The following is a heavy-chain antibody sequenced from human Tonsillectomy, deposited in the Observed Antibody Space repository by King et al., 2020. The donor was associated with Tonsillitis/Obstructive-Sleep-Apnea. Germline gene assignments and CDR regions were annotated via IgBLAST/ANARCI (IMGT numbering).Heavy chain of an antibody. Sequence: VQLVESGGGLVKPGGSLRLSCAASGFTFSSYSMNWVRQAPGKGLEWVSSISSSSSYIYYADSVKGRFTISRDNAKNSLYLQMNSLRAEDTAVYYCARDLGPGSGAPEASDYWGQGTLVTVSS. CDR1: GFTFSSYS. J-gene: IGHJ4*02. CDR2: ISSSSSYI. V-gene: IGHV3-21*01. CDR3: ARDLGPGSGAPEASDY. D-gene: IGHD2-15*01.